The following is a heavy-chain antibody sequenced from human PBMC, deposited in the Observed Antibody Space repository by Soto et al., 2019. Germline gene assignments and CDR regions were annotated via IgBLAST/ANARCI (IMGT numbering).Heavy chain of an antibody. CDR2: IYHSGST. D-gene: IGHD3-22*01. Sequence: TLSLTCAVSGGSISSGGYSWSWIRQPPGKGLEWIGYIYHSGSTYYNPSLKSRVTISVDRSKNQFSLKLSSVTAADTAVYYCAREERDYLDSSGSLDYWGQGTLVTVSS. J-gene: IGHJ4*02. V-gene: IGHV4-30-2*01. CDR1: GGSISSGGYS. CDR3: AREERDYLDSSGSLDY.